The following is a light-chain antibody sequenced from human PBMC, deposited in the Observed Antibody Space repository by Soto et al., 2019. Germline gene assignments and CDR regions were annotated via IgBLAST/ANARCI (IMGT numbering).Light chain of an antibody. J-gene: IGKJ1*01. CDR3: QQYNNWPRT. Sequence: EIVMTQSPATVSVSPGERATLSCRASQSVSDKLAWYQQKPGQAPRLLIYHASARATGIPARFSGSGSGTEFTLTISSLQSEDFAVYYWQQYNNWPRTFGQGTKVDIK. V-gene: IGKV3-15*01. CDR1: QSVSDK. CDR2: HAS.